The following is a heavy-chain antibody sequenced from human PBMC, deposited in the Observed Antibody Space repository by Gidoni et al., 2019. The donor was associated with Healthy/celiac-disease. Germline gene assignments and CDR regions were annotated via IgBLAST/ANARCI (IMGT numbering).Heavy chain of an antibody. J-gene: IGHJ4*02. CDR1: GFTFSSYA. V-gene: IGHV3-23*01. D-gene: IGHD6-13*01. CDR2: ISGSGGST. CDR3: ANGGGIAAALVHD. Sequence: EVQLLESGGGLVQPGGSLRLSCAASGFTFSSYAMSWVRQAPGKGLGWLSAISGSGGSTYYADSVKGRFTISRDNSKNTLYLQMNSLRAEDTAVYYCANGGGIAAALVHDWGQGTMVTVSS.